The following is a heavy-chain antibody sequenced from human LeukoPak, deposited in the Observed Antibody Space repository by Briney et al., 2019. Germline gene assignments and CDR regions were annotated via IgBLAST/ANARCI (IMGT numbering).Heavy chain of an antibody. CDR1: GYTFINFA. Sequence: ASVKVSCKASGYTFINFAINWGRQAPGQRPEWMGWINAYNGNTKYSQKFQDRVTITRDTSASTTYMELTNLTSEDTAVYYCARGPRAAADDYWGQGSLVTVSS. D-gene: IGHD6-13*01. V-gene: IGHV1-3*01. CDR2: INAYNGNT. CDR3: ARGPRAAADDY. J-gene: IGHJ4*02.